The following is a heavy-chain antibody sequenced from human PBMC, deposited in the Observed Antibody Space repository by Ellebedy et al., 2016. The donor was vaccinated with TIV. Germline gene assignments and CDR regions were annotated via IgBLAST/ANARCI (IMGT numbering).Heavy chain of an antibody. Sequence: PGGSLRLSCTASGFILEDYDILWVRQAPGGGLEWVSLIVADGSRQYHADSVRDRFSAFRDNSRDTVYLYLRRLRVDDTAVYYCANGRSRTPDGGSWGQGTLVTVSS. D-gene: IGHD2-15*01. J-gene: IGHJ5*02. CDR1: GFILEDYD. V-gene: IGHV3-30*02. CDR3: ANGRSRTPDGGS. CDR2: IVADGSRQ.